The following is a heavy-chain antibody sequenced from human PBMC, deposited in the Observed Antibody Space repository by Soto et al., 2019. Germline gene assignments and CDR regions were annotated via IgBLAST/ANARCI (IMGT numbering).Heavy chain of an antibody. J-gene: IGHJ4*02. V-gene: IGHV4-4*02. CDR2: IYHSGST. CDR3: ARGRGDGYSSPLDY. Sequence: SETLSLTCAVSGGSISSSNWWSWVRQPPGKGLEWIGEIYHSGSTNYNPSLKSRVTISVDKSKNQFSLKLSSVTAADTAVYYCARGRGDGYSSPLDYWGQGTLVTVSS. D-gene: IGHD6-13*01. CDR1: GGSISSSNW.